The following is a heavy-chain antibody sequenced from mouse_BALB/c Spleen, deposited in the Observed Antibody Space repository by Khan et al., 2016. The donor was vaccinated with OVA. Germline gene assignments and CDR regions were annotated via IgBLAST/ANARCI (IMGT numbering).Heavy chain of an antibody. V-gene: IGHV1S81*02. CDR1: GYTLTSYW. D-gene: IGHD2-1*01. CDR2: INPSNGRT. CDR3: ARLLINFDY. Sequence: QVQLQQSGAELVNPGASVNLSCKASGYTLTSYWMHWVKQRPGQGLEWIGEINPSNGRTNYNEKFKSKATLTVDKSSSTAYMQLSNPTSEDSAVYYCARLLINFDYWGQGTTLTVSS. J-gene: IGHJ2*01.